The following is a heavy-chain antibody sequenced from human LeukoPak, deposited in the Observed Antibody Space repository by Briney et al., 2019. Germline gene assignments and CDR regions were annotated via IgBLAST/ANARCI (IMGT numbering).Heavy chain of an antibody. CDR1: GFTFSSYP. J-gene: IGHJ6*02. CDR3: ARDLKQQQQLVRGNYYYGMDI. Sequence: GGSLRLSCAASGFTFSSYPMHWVRQAPGKGLEWLAFISYDGSNKYYADSVKGRFTISRDNSKNTLYLQMNSLRVEDTAVYYCARDLKQQQQLVRGNYYYGMDIWGQGTTVTVSS. CDR2: ISYDGSNK. V-gene: IGHV3-30-3*01. D-gene: IGHD6-13*01.